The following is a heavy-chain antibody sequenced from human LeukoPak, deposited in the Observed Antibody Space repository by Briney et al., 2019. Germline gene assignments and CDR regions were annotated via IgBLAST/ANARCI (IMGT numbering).Heavy chain of an antibody. V-gene: IGHV7-4-1*02. CDR3: ARSAPTNYFDY. CDR1: GYTFTSYA. D-gene: IGHD1-1*01. J-gene: IGHJ4*02. Sequence: ASVKVSCKASGYTFTSYAMNWVRQAPGQGLEWMGWISTITGNPTYAQGFTGRFVFSLDTSVSTAYLQISSLRAEDTAVYYCARSAPTNYFDYWGQGTLVTVSS. CDR2: ISTITGNP.